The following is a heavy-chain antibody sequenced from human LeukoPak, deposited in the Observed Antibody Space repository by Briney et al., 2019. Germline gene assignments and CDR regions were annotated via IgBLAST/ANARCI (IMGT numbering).Heavy chain of an antibody. Sequence: SETLSLTCTVSGGSISSSSYYWGWIRQPPGKGLEWIGSIYYSGSTYYNPSLKSRVTISVDTSKNQFSLKLSSVTAADTAGYYCARHGAPLLWFGELSRPNYYFDYWGQGTLVTVSS. CDR1: GGSISSSSYY. CDR2: IYYSGST. V-gene: IGHV4-39*01. J-gene: IGHJ4*02. CDR3: ARHGAPLLWFGELSRPNYYFDY. D-gene: IGHD3-10*01.